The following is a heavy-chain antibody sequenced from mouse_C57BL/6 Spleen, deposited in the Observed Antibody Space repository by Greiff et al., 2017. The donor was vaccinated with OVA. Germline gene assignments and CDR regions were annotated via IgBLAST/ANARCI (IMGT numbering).Heavy chain of an antibody. CDR3: ARRGARFYAMDY. V-gene: IGHV1-19*01. D-gene: IGHD3-1*01. CDR2: INPYNGGT. CDR1: GYTFTDYY. Sequence: DVQLQESGPVLVKPGASVKMSCKASGYTFTDYYMNWVKQSHGKSLEWIGVINPYNGGTSYNQKFKGKATLTVDKSSSTAYMELNSLTSEDSAVYYCARRGARFYAMDYWGQGTSVTVSS. J-gene: IGHJ4*01.